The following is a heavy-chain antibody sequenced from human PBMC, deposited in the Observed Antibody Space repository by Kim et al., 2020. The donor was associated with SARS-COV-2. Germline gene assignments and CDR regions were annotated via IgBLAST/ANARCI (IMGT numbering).Heavy chain of an antibody. D-gene: IGHD3-22*01. J-gene: IGHJ3*01. V-gene: IGHV3-11*01. Sequence: GGSLRLSCAASGFIYSDYYMNWIRQAPGKGLEWVSYISKSGGTIYYADFVKGRFTISRDNAKKTLYLQMNSLSPEDTAVYYCARDSYSSGYYDAFDVWGQGTMVTVSS. CDR3: ARDSYSSGYYDAFDV. CDR2: ISKSGGTI. CDR1: GFIYSDYY.